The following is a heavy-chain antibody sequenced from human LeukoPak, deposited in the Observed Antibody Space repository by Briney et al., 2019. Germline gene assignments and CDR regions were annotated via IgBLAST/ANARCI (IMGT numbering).Heavy chain of an antibody. D-gene: IGHD2-21*01. Sequence: SETLSLTCTVSGGSINFYYWSWIRQPAGKGLEWIGRIYSTGSTNYSPSLKSRVTMSVDKSKNQFSLNLSSVTAADTAVYYCARGVADPYSFDSWGQGTLVTVSS. CDR1: GGSINFYY. CDR3: ARGVADPYSFDS. J-gene: IGHJ4*02. V-gene: IGHV4-4*07. CDR2: IYSTGST.